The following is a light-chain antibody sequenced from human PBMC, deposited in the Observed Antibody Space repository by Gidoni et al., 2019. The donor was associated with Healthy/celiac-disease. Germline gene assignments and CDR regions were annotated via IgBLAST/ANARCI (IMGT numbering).Light chain of an antibody. J-gene: IGKJ1*01. CDR2: DAS. CDR3: QQRSNWPTWT. CDR1: QSVSSY. Sequence: EIVLPQSPATLSLSPGERATLSCRASQSVSSYLAWYQQKPGQAPRLLSYDASNRATGIPARFSGSGSGTDFTLTISSLEPEDFAVYYCQQRSNWPTWTFGQXTKVEIK. V-gene: IGKV3-11*01.